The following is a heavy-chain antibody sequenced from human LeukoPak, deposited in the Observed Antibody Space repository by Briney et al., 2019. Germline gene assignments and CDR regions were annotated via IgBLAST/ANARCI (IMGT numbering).Heavy chain of an antibody. Sequence: ASVKVSCKASGYTFTGYYMHWVRQAPGQGLEWMGWINPNSGGTNYAQKFQGRVTMTRDTSISTAYMELSRLRSDDTAVYYCARDRRGYITMVRGVIVDYFDYWGQGTLVTVSS. V-gene: IGHV1-2*02. D-gene: IGHD3-10*01. J-gene: IGHJ4*02. CDR3: ARDRRGYITMVRGVIVDYFDY. CDR1: GYTFTGYY. CDR2: INPNSGGT.